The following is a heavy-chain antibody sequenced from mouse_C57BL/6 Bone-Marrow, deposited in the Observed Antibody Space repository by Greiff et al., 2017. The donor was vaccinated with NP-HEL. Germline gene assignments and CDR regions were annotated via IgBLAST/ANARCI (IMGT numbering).Heavy chain of an antibody. V-gene: IGHV1-55*01. CDR1: GYTFTSYW. CDR2: IYPGSGST. D-gene: IGHD1-1*01. Sequence: VQLQQPGAELVKPGASVKMSCKASGYTFTSYWITWVKQRPGQGLEWIGEIYPGSGSTNYNEKFKSTATLTVDTSSSTAYMQLSSLTSEDSAVYYCARSGYGSSYFDYWGQGTTLTVSS. CDR3: ARSGYGSSYFDY. J-gene: IGHJ2*01.